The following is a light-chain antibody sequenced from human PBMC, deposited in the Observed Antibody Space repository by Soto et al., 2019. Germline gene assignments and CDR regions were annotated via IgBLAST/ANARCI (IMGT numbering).Light chain of an antibody. J-gene: IGKJ4*01. Sequence: DIQLTQSPSFLSASVGDRVTITCRASQGISSYLAWYQQKPGKAPKLLIYAASTLPGGVPSRFSGSESGTEFTLTISSLQPEDFATYYCQQLNTYPLTFGGGTKVEIK. V-gene: IGKV1-9*01. CDR1: QGISSY. CDR2: AAS. CDR3: QQLNTYPLT.